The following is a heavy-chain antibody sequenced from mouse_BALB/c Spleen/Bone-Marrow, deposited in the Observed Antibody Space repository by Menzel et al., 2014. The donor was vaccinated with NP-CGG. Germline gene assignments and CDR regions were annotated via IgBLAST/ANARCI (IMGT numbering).Heavy chain of an antibody. J-gene: IGHJ4*01. CDR1: GITFSNYG. D-gene: IGHD2-3*01. CDR2: ISSGGSYT. V-gene: IGHV5-6*02. Sequence: EVKLVESGGDLVKPGGSLKLSCAASGITFSNYGMSWVRQTPDKRLEWVATISSGGSYTYYPDSVKGRFTISRDNAKNTLYLQMSSLKSEDTAMYYCARRDGGPMDYRGQGTSVTVSS. CDR3: ARRDGGPMDY.